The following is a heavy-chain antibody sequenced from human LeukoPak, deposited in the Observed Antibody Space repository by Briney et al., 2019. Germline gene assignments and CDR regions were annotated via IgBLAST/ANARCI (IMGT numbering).Heavy chain of an antibody. CDR3: ATARYVNSFYAFDI. CDR2: LSKSGNT. CDR1: GGSISSYY. J-gene: IGHJ3*02. Sequence: SETLSLTCTVSGGSISSYYWSWIRLPPGKGLEWIGYLSKSGNTNYSPSLKSRVTIFGDTSKNQFFPKLSSVTAADTAVYYCATARYVNSFYAFDIWGQGTLVTVSS. V-gene: IGHV4-59*01. D-gene: IGHD3-9*01.